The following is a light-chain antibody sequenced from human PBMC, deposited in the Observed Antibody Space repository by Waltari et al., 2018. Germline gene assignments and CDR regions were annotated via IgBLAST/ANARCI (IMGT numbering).Light chain of an antibody. J-gene: IGKJ3*01. Sequence: DIVMTQSPDSLAVSLGERATINCKSSQSILYSSNNENYLAWYQQKPGQPPKLLIYWASTRESGVPDQFSGGGSGADFALTITSLQAEDVAVYYCQQYYSTPPFTFGPGTKVDIK. CDR3: QQYYSTPPFT. V-gene: IGKV4-1*01. CDR2: WAS. CDR1: QSILYSSNNENY.